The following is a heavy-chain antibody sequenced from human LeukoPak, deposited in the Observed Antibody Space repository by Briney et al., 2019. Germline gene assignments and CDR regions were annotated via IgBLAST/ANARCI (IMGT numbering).Heavy chain of an antibody. CDR1: SGSIGTYY. CDR2: ISYSGST. D-gene: IGHD1-26*01. J-gene: IGHJ4*02. Sequence: SETLSLTCSVSSGSIGTYYWAWIRQTPGKGLEWIGYISYSGSTKSNPSLTRRITISLDTSKNQFSLELRSMTAADTAMYYCARQAGSFTTFDFWGQGTLVTVSS. V-gene: IGHV4-59*08. CDR3: ARQAGSFTTFDF.